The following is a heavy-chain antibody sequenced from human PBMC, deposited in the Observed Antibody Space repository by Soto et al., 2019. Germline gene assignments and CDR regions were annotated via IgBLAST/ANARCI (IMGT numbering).Heavy chain of an antibody. J-gene: IGHJ6*02. CDR2: ISGSGGST. CDR3: AKDRLIQDYGDYDPYYYYGMDV. D-gene: IGHD4-17*01. V-gene: IGHV3-23*01. Sequence: EVQLLESGGGLVQPGGSLRLSCAASGFTFSSYAMSWVRQAPGKGLEWVSAISGSGGSTYYADSVKGRFTISRDNSKNTLYLQMNSLRAEDTAVYYCAKDRLIQDYGDYDPYYYYGMDVWGQGTTVTVSS. CDR1: GFTFSSYA.